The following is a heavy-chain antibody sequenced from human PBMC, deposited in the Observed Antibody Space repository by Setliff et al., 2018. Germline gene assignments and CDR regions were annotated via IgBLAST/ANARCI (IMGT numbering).Heavy chain of an antibody. CDR1: GGSISSYY. CDR2: IYYSGST. V-gene: IGHV4-59*01. Sequence: SETLSLTCTVSGGSISSYYWSWIRQPPGKGLEWIGYIYYSGSTNYNPSLKSRVTISVDTSKNQFSLKLSSVTAADKAVYYCARGGNDYKWGAFDIWGQGTMVTVSS. D-gene: IGHD4-4*01. J-gene: IGHJ3*02. CDR3: ARGGNDYKWGAFDI.